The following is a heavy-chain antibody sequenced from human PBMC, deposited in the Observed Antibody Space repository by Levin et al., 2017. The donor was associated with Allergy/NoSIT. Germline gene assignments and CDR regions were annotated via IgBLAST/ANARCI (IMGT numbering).Heavy chain of an antibody. CDR3: ARDRGTRGYDIYDY. CDR2: INQDGSEK. D-gene: IGHD3-22*01. J-gene: IGHJ4*02. Sequence: GGSLRLSCAASGFIFTTYWMGWVRQAPGKGLVWVANINQDGSEKYYVDSVKGRFTISRDNARNSVYLQMNSLRAEDTAVYFCARDRGTRGYDIYDYWGQGTLVTVSS. V-gene: IGHV3-7*01. CDR1: GFIFTTYW.